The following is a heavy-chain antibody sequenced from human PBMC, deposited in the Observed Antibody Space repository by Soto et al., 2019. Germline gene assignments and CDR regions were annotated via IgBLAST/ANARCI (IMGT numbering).Heavy chain of an antibody. CDR2: IRSKANSYAT. V-gene: IGHV3-73*01. J-gene: IGHJ4*02. CDR3: AKDLVRHYDFWSGYQFDY. D-gene: IGHD3-3*01. Sequence: VGSLRLSCAASGFTFSGSPMHWVRQASGKGLEWVGRIRSKANSYATAYAASVKGRFTISRDNSKNTPYLQMNSLGAEDTAVYYCAKDLVRHYDFWSGYQFDYWGQGTLVTVSS. CDR1: GFTFSGSP.